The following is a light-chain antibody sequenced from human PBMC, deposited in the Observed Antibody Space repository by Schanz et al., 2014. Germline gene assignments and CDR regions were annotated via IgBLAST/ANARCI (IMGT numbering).Light chain of an antibody. Sequence: QSALTQPASVSGSPGQSITISCTGTSSDIGAYNYVSWYQQHPGKAPKLMIYDVNSRPSGVSNRFSGSKSGNTASLTISGLQAEDEAAYYCSSYTSSNALVFGGGTKVTVL. J-gene: IGLJ3*02. V-gene: IGLV2-14*01. CDR1: SSDIGAYNY. CDR3: SSYTSSNALV. CDR2: DVN.